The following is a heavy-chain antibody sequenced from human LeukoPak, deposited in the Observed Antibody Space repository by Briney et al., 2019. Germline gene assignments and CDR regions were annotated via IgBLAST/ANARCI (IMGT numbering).Heavy chain of an antibody. Sequence: SETLSLTCAVSGYSIGSGYYWGWIRQPPGKGLEWIGSIYHSGSTYYNPSLKSRVTISVDTSKNQFSLKLSSVTAADTAVYYCARRSPYYYYYYMDVWGKGTTVTVSS. V-gene: IGHV4-38-2*01. CDR1: GYSIGSGYY. CDR2: IYHSGST. J-gene: IGHJ6*03. CDR3: ARRSPYYYYYYMDV. D-gene: IGHD3-10*01.